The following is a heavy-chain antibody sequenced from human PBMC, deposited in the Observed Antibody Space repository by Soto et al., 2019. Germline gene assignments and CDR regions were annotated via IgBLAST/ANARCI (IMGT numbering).Heavy chain of an antibody. CDR1: GDSITSNSYF. CDR2: IYYSGTT. CDR3: AKDRTFDSSGYYSY. V-gene: IGHV4-39*07. J-gene: IGHJ4*02. Sequence: SETLSLTCTVSGDSITSNSYFWAWIRQPPGKGLEWIGSIYYSGTTYYNPSLKSRVTISRDNSKNTLYLQMNSLRAEDTAVYYCAKDRTFDSSGYYSYWGQGTLVTVSS. D-gene: IGHD3-22*01.